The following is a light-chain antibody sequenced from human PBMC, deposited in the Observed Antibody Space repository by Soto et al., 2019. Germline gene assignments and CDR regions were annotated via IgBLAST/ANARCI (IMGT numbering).Light chain of an antibody. V-gene: IGKV3-20*01. J-gene: IGKJ1*01. Sequence: ETEMTKSTATQSGSAEERATLCSTASQSVRTKVAWYQQTPGQAPRIIIFGASGRATGIPDRFSGSGSGTDFTLTFSRLEPEDLAVYYFQQYGSLSGTFGQGTKVDI. CDR2: GAS. CDR1: QSVRTK. CDR3: QQYGSLSGT.